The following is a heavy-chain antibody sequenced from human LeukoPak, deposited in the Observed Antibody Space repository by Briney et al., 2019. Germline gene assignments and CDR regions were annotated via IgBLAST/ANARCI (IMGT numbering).Heavy chain of an antibody. D-gene: IGHD2-2*01. CDR2: ISYDGRNK. Sequence: TGKSLRLSCAASGFTFNNYGMHWVRQAPGKGLEWVAVISYDGRNKHCPDSVKGRFTISRDISTDTLWLQMDSLRTEDTAVYYCAKGPLRGTAAAIDYWGQGTLVTVSS. CDR3: AKGPLRGTAAAIDY. V-gene: IGHV3-30*18. J-gene: IGHJ4*02. CDR1: GFTFNNYG.